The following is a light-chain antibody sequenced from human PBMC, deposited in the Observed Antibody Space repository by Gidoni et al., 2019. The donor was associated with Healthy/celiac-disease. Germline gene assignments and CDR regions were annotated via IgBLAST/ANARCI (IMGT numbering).Light chain of an antibody. Sequence: VDRVNITCRASQSSSSHLHWYQQKPGKAPNLLLYAASSLQSGVTSRFSGSCSGTDFKLTISSRQPEDVATYYCRQRYSTPRTFGQGTKVEIK. V-gene: IGKV1-39*01. CDR3: RQRYSTPRT. J-gene: IGKJ1*01. CDR1: QSSSSH. CDR2: AAS.